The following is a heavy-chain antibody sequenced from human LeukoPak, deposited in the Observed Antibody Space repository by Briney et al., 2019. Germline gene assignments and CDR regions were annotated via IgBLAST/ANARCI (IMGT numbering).Heavy chain of an antibody. D-gene: IGHD6-13*01. V-gene: IGHV3-53*01. CDR3: ARDFGSSWHFDY. CDR1: GFTVSSNY. J-gene: IGHJ4*02. Sequence: GGSLRLSCAASGFTVSSNYMSWVRQAPGKGLEWVSVIYSGGSTYYADSVKGRFTISRDNSKNTLYLQMNSLRAEDTAVYYCARDFGSSWHFDYWGQETLVTVSS. CDR2: IYSGGST.